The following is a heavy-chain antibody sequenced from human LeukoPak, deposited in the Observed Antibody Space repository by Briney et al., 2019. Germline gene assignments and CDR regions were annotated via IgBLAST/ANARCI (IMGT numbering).Heavy chain of an antibody. J-gene: IGHJ4*02. CDR1: GGSFSGYY. CDR2: INHSGSN. CDR3: ASASSRYSGYSSSWFDY. Sequence: PSETLSLTCAVYGGSFSGYYWSWIRQPPGKGLEWIGEINHSGSNNYNPSLNSPVTISVNTSKNQFSLKLSSVTAAYTAVYYCASASSRYSGYSSSWFDYWGQGTLVIVSS. D-gene: IGHD6-13*01. V-gene: IGHV4-34*01.